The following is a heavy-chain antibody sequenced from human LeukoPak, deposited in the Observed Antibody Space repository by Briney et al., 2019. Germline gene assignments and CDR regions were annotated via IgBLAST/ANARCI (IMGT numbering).Heavy chain of an antibody. CDR2: IDPKRGVT. V-gene: IGHV1-2*02. Sequence: ASVKVSCKTSGYNFTGHLIHWVRQAPGQGLEWMGWIDPKRGVTRYAQKFQGRVTLTRDTPITTVYMELTTLRFDDTAVYFCARFGEDGEDMDVWGEGTTVIVSS. D-gene: IGHD3-16*01. CDR3: ARFGEDGEDMDV. CDR1: GYNFTGHL. J-gene: IGHJ6*03.